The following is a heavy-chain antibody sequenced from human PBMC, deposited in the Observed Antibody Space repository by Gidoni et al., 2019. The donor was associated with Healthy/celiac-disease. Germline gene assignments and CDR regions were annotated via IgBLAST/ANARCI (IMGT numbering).Heavy chain of an antibody. V-gene: IGHV3-21*01. CDR3: AREIGYCSSTSCYSSYYGMDV. CDR1: GSTSSSYS. J-gene: IGHJ6*02. D-gene: IGHD2-2*01. Sequence: EVQLVESGGGLVKPGGSLRLPCAASGSTSSSYSMNWVRQAPGKGLEWVSSISSSSSYIYYADSVKGRFTISRDNAKNSLYLQMNSLRAEDTAVYYCAREIGYCSSTSCYSSYYGMDVWGQGTTVTVSS. CDR2: ISSSSSYI.